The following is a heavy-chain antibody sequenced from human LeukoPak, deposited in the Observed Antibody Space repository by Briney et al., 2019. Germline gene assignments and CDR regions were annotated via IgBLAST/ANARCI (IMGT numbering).Heavy chain of an antibody. Sequence: ASVKVSCKASGYTFTSYGISWVRQAPGQGLEWMGWISAYNGNTNYAQKLQGRVTITTDESTSTAYMELSSLRSEDTAVYYCARGPDIVVVPAAILGVGDSSGYYYYMDVWGKGTTVTVSS. V-gene: IGHV1-18*01. CDR3: ARGPDIVVVPAAILGVGDSSGYYYYMDV. CDR1: GYTFTSYG. CDR2: ISAYNGNT. J-gene: IGHJ6*03. D-gene: IGHD2-2*02.